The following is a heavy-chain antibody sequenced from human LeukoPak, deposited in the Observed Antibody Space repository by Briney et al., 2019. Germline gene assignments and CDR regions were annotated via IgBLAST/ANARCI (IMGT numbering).Heavy chain of an antibody. D-gene: IGHD3-22*01. V-gene: IGHV1-69*13. CDR3: ARTYYYDSSGYSTTLVYFDY. CDR1: GGTFSSYA. CDR2: IIPIFGTA. J-gene: IGHJ4*02. Sequence: ASVTVSCKASGGTFSSYAISWVRQAPGQGLEWMGGIIPIFGTANYAQKFQGRVTITADESTSTAYMELSSLRSEDTAVYYCARTYYYDSSGYSTTLVYFDYWGQGTLVTVSS.